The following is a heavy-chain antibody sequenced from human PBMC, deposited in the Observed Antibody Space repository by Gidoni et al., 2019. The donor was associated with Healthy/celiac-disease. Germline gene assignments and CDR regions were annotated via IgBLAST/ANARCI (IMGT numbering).Heavy chain of an antibody. V-gene: IGHV3-21*01. CDR2: ISSSSSYI. D-gene: IGHD6-19*01. CDR3: ARDRSGWPRGAFDI. CDR1: GFPFSSYS. J-gene: IGHJ3*02. Sequence: EVQLVESGGGLVKPGGSLRLSCAASGFPFSSYSMNWVRQAPGKGLEWVSSISSSSSYIYYADSVKGRFTISRDNAKNSLYLQMNSLRAEDTAVYYCARDRSGWPRGAFDIWGQGTMVTVSS.